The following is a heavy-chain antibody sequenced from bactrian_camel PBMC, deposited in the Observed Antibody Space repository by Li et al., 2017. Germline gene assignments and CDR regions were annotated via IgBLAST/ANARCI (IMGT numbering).Heavy chain of an antibody. V-gene: IGHV3S40*01. CDR3: AAEGDYSDIDVGADFGY. J-gene: IGHJ6*01. CDR1: GFTFSNYA. CDR2: IYTGGGST. Sequence: VQLVESGGALVQPGGSLRLSCAASGFTFSNYAVNWVRQAPGKALEWVSSIYTGGGSTYYADSVRGRFTLSRDNAKNTMWLQMNSLKAEDTAVYYCAAEGDYSDIDVGADFGYWGQGTQVTVS. D-gene: IGHD4*01.